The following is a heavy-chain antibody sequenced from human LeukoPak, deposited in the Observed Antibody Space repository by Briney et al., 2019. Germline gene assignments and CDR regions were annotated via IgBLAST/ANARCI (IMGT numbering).Heavy chain of an antibody. CDR2: INHSGST. J-gene: IGHJ3*02. D-gene: IGHD2-15*01. V-gene: IGHV4-34*01. CDR3: ARGPRLSAFDI. CDR1: GFTFSSYA. Sequence: GSLRLSCAASGFTFSSYAMSWVRQAPGKGLEWIGEINHSGSTNYNPSLKSRVTISVDTSKNQFSLKLSSVTAADTAAYYCARGPRLSAFDIWGQGTMVTVSS.